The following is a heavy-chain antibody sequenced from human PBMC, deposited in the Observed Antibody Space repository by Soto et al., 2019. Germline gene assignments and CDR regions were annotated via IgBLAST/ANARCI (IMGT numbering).Heavy chain of an antibody. J-gene: IGHJ4*02. CDR2: ISYDGSNK. Sequence: QVPLVESGGGVVQPGRSLRLSCAASGFTFSNYVMHWVRQAPGKGLEWVAVISYDGSNKYYADFGKGRFTISRDNSKNTLYLQMNSLRAEDTAVYYCARDLSGSSKGWGQGTLVTVSS. CDR1: GFTFSNYV. CDR3: ARDLSGSSKG. D-gene: IGHD1-26*01. V-gene: IGHV3-30-3*01.